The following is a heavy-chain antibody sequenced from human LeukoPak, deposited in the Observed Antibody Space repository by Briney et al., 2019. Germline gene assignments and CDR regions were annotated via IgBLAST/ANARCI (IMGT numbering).Heavy chain of an antibody. CDR2: INSDGSST. J-gene: IGHJ5*02. D-gene: IGHD6-13*01. CDR3: ARDSSSWSFPLNRFDP. V-gene: IGHV3-74*01. Sequence: QAGGSLRLSCAGSGFTFSSYWMHWVRQAPGKGLVWVSRINSDGSSTSYADSVKGRFTISRDNAKNTLYLQMNSLRVEDTALYYCARDSSSWSFPLNRFDPWGQGTLVTVSS. CDR1: GFTFSSYW.